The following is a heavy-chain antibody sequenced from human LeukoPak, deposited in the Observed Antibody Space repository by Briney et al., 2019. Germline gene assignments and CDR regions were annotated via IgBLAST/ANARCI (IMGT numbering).Heavy chain of an antibody. CDR3: AKSGTLYSGYDPYHYYYYMDV. V-gene: IGHV3-23*01. Sequence: PGGSLRLSCAASGFTFRSYGMTWVRQAPGEGLEWVSAISGSGGSTYYAESVKGRFTISRDNSKNTLYVQMNSLRAEDTAVYYCAKSGTLYSGYDPYHYYYYMDVWGKGTTVTVSS. CDR2: ISGSGGST. J-gene: IGHJ6*03. D-gene: IGHD5-12*01. CDR1: GFTFRSYG.